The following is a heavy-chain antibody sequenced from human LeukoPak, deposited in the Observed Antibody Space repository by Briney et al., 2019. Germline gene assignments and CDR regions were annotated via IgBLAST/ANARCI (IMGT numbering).Heavy chain of an antibody. J-gene: IGHJ1*01. CDR3: AFHSSGWSEYFQH. V-gene: IGHV3-53*01. CDR1: GFTVSSNY. CDR2: IYSGGST. D-gene: IGHD6-19*01. Sequence: GGSLRLSCAASGFTVSSNYMSWVRQAPGKGLEWVSVIYSGGSTYYADSVKGRFTISRDNSKNTLYLQMNSLRAEDTAVYYRAFHSSGWSEYFQHWGQGTLVTVSS.